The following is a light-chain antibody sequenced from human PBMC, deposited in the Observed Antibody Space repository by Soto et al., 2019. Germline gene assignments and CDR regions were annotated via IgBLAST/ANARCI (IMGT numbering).Light chain of an antibody. J-gene: IGKJ1*01. CDR2: AAS. V-gene: IGKV1-27*01. CDR3: QKYNSAPQT. CDR1: QDISNY. Sequence: IQLTQSPSTLSSSVGDRVTITCRASQDISNYLAWYQQKPEKVPKLLIYAASTLQSGVPSRFSGSGSGTDFTLTISSLKPEDFETYYCQKYNSAPQTFGQGTKVDIK.